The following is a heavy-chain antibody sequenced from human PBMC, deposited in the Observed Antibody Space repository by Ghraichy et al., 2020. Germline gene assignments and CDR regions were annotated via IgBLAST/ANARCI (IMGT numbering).Heavy chain of an antibody. CDR1: GFTFSSYA. Sequence: GGSLRLSCAASGFTFSSYAMHWVRQAPGKGLEWVAVISYDGSNKYYADSVKGRFTISRDNSKNTLYLQMNSLRAEDTAVYYCARDGPPAHSSGYTFDYWGQGTLVTVSS. V-gene: IGHV3-30*04. D-gene: IGHD3-22*01. CDR2: ISYDGSNK. J-gene: IGHJ4*02. CDR3: ARDGPPAHSSGYTFDY.